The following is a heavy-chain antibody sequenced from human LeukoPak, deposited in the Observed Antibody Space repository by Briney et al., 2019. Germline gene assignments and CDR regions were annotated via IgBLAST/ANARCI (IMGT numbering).Heavy chain of an antibody. CDR3: ARGFYSPRY. D-gene: IGHD4-11*01. CDR2: IYYSGRT. Sequence: PGGSLRLSCAASGFTFNNYAMSWIRQPPGKGLEWIGYIYYSGRTYYNPSLKSRITISVDTSKNQFSLKLSSVTAADTAVYYCARGFYSPRYWGQGTLVSVSS. V-gene: IGHV4-59*01. CDR1: GFTFNNYA. J-gene: IGHJ4*02.